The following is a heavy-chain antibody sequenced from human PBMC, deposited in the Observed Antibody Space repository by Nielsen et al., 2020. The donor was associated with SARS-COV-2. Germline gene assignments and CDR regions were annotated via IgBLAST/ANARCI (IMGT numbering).Heavy chain of an antibody. CDR2: IKQDGSEK. CDR3: AKDVLLGYCSGGSCSRGWFDP. CDR1: GFTFSSYW. V-gene: IGHV3-7*05. Sequence: GESLKISCAASGFTFSSYWMSWVRQAPGKGLEWVANIKQDGSEKYYVDSVKGRFTISRDNAKNSLYLQMNSLRAEDTAVYYCAKDVLLGYCSGGSCSRGWFDPWGQGTLVTVSS. J-gene: IGHJ5*02. D-gene: IGHD2-15*01.